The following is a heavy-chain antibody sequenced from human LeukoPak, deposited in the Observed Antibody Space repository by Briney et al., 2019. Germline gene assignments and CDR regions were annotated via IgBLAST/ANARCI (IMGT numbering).Heavy chain of an antibody. CDR1: GYTFTGHY. CDR2: INPNSGGT. Sequence: ASVKVSCKASGYTFTGHYMHWVRQAPGQGLEWMGWINPNSGGTNYAQQSQGRVTMTRDTSISTAYMELNRLRSDDTAVYYSARSPVEEFDSWGQGTLVTVSS. CDR3: ARSPVEEFDS. V-gene: IGHV1-2*02. D-gene: IGHD2-21*01. J-gene: IGHJ4*02.